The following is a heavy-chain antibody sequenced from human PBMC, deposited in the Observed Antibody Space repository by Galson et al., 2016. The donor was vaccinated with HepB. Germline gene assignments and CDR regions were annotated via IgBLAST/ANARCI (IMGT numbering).Heavy chain of an antibody. CDR2: IYPGDSDT. CDR3: ATLREYYGSGSYSPGFDY. J-gene: IGHJ4*02. V-gene: IGHV5-51*01. D-gene: IGHD3-10*01. Sequence: QSGAEVKKPGESPKISCKGSGYSFTNYWIGWVRQMPGKGLEWMGIIYPGDSDTRYSPSFQGQVTISADKSISTAYLQWSSLKASDTALYYCATLREYYGSGSYSPGFDYWGQGTLVTVSS. CDR1: GYSFTNYW.